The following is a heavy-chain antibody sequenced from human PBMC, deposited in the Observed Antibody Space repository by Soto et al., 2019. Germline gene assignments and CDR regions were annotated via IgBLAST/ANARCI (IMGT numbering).Heavy chain of an antibody. D-gene: IGHD3-22*01. J-gene: IGHJ3*02. Sequence: SVKVSCKASGGTFSSYAISWVRQAHGRGLEWMGGIIPIFGTANYAQKFQGRVTITADESTSTAYMELSSLRSEDTAVYYCARARSEYYYDSSGSRFDIWGQGTMVTVSS. CDR2: IIPIFGTA. V-gene: IGHV1-69*13. CDR3: ARARSEYYYDSSGSRFDI. CDR1: GGTFSSYA.